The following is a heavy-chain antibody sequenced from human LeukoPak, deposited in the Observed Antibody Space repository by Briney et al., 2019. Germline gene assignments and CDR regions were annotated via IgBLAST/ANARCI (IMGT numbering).Heavy chain of an antibody. J-gene: IGHJ4*02. CDR1: GGSIDNSNW. CDR3: ARDPIPVLGVNFDY. CDR2: IYYDGRT. D-gene: IGHD6-19*01. Sequence: SETLSLTCTVSGGSIDNSNWWNWVRQPPGKGLEWIGQIYYDGRTTYNPSLGSRVTMSVDRSNNQFSLKLNSVTAADTAVYYCARDPIPVLGVNFDYWGRGTLVTVSS. V-gene: IGHV4-4*02.